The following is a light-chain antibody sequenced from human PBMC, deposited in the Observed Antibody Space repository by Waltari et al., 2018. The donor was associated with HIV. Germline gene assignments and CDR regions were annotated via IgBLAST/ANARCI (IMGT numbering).Light chain of an antibody. Sequence: QSVVTQPPSASGTPGQRVTISCSGSGSNIGTYSVNWYQHFPGTAPKLLIYMNDQRPAGVPGRLSGSQSGTSASLAISGVQYDDEADYYCAVWDDSLGGAVFGGGTKLTVL. CDR2: MND. CDR1: GSNIGTYS. J-gene: IGLJ2*01. CDR3: AVWDDSLGGAV. V-gene: IGLV1-47*01.